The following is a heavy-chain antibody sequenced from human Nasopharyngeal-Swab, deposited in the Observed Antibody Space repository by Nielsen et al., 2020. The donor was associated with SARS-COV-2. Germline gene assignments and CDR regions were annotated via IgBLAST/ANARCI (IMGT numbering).Heavy chain of an antibody. CDR1: GGSISSSSYY. D-gene: IGHD2-2*01. CDR2: IYYSGST. J-gene: IGHJ3*02. V-gene: IGHV4-39*07. Sequence: GSLRLSCTVSGGSISSSSYYWGWIRQPPGKGLEWIGSIYYSGSTYYNPSLKSRVTISVDTSKNQFSLKLSSVTAADTAVYYCASRLYIVVVPAALADAFEIWGQGTMVTVSS. CDR3: ASRLYIVVVPAALADAFEI.